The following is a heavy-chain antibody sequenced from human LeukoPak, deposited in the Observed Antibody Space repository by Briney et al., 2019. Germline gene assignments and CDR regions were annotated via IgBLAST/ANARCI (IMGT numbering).Heavy chain of an antibody. Sequence: SETLSLTCAVSGGSIGSSNWWSWVRQPPGKGLEWIGEIYHSGSTNYNPSLKSRVTISVDKSKNQFSLKLSSVTAADTAVYYCARVSSGATTVDYWGQGTLVTVSS. D-gene: IGHD1-26*01. CDR3: ARVSSGATTVDY. J-gene: IGHJ4*02. CDR1: GGSIGSSNW. CDR2: IYHSGST. V-gene: IGHV4-4*02.